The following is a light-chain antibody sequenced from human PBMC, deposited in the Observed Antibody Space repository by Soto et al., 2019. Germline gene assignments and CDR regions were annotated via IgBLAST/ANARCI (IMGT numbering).Light chain of an antibody. Sequence: QSALTQPPSASGTPGQRVTISCCESSSYIGSNTVNWYQQLPGTAHKLLIYSNNQRPSGVPDRFSGSKSGTSASLAISGLQSEDEADYYCAAWDDSLNGWVFGGGTKLTVL. CDR2: SNN. V-gene: IGLV1-44*01. CDR1: SSYIGSNT. CDR3: AAWDDSLNGWV. J-gene: IGLJ3*02.